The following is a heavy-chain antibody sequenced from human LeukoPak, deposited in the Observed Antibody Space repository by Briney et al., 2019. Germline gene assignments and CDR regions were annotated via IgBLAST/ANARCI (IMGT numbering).Heavy chain of an antibody. J-gene: IGHJ1*01. D-gene: IGHD6-19*01. Sequence: ASVKVSCKASGYTFTSYGISWVRQAPGQGLEWMGWISAYNGNTNYAQKLQDRVTMTTDTSTSTAYMELRSLRSDDTAVYYCARDQTRIAVAGMGKYFQHWGQGTLVTVSS. V-gene: IGHV1-18*01. CDR2: ISAYNGNT. CDR1: GYTFTSYG. CDR3: ARDQTRIAVAGMGKYFQH.